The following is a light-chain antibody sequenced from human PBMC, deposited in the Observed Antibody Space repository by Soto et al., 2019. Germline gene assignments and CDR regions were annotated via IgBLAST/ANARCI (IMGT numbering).Light chain of an antibody. J-gene: IGKJ1*01. CDR2: DAS. Sequence: EIVLTQSPATLPLSPGERATLSCRASQSIYDYVAWYQQKPGQAPRLLLYDASNRATDIPARFSGSGSGTDFTLNISSLEPEDFAIYYCQQRYQWLTFGQGTKLDIK. V-gene: IGKV3-11*01. CDR3: QQRYQWLT. CDR1: QSIYDY.